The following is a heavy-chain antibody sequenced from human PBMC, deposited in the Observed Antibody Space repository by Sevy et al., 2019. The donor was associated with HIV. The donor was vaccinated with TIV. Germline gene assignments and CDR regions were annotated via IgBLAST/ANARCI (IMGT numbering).Heavy chain of an antibody. CDR3: AREGRDSSGYYLYYFDY. CDR2: VYYSGST. J-gene: IGHJ4*02. CDR1: GGSISSYY. Sequence: SETLSLTCTVSGGSISSYYWSWIRQPPGKGLEWIGYVYYSGSTNYNPSLKSRVTISVDTSKNQFFLKLSSVTAADTAVYYCAREGRDSSGYYLYYFDYWGQGTLVTVSS. V-gene: IGHV4-59*13. D-gene: IGHD3-22*01.